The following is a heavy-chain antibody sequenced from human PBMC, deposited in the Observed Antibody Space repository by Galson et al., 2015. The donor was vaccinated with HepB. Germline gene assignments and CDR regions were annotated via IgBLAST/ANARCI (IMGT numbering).Heavy chain of an antibody. CDR3: AREARAGSHYYYGMDV. V-gene: IGHV3-7*03. Sequence: SLRLSCAASGFTFSSYWMSWVRQAPGKGLEWVANIKQDGSEKYYVDSVKGRFTISRDTAKNSLYLQMNSLRAEDTAVYYCAREARAGSHYYYGMDVWGQGTTVTVSS. CDR1: GFTFSSYW. J-gene: IGHJ6*02. CDR2: IKQDGSEK.